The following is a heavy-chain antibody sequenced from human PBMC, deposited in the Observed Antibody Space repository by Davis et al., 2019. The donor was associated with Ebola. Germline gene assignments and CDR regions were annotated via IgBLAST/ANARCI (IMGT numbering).Heavy chain of an antibody. CDR2: MNPNSGNT. Sequence: AASAKVFCNASGYTFTSYDINWVRQATGQGLEWMGWMNPNSGNTGYAQKFQGRVTMTRNTSISTAYMELSSLTSEDTAVYYCARGRTSRNWFDPWGQGTLVTVSS. CDR1: GYTFTSYD. CDR3: ARGRTSRNWFDP. V-gene: IGHV1-8*01. J-gene: IGHJ5*02.